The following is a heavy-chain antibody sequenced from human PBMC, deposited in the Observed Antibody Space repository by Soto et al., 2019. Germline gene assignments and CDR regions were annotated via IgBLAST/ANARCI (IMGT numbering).Heavy chain of an antibody. J-gene: IGHJ4*02. CDR3: VCFECGRTAVVTAMEANDY. CDR2: INSDETIT. V-gene: IGHV3-74*01. Sequence: LRLSCAASGFTFSNYWMHWVRQSPGKGLVWVSRINSDETITSYADSVKGRFTISRDNAKNTLYLQMSSLRVEDTALYYCVCFECGRTAVVTAMEANDYWGQGTLVTVSS. CDR1: GFTFSNYW. D-gene: IGHD2-21*02.